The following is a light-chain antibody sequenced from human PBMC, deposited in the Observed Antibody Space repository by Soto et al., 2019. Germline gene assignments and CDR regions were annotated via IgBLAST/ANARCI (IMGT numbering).Light chain of an antibody. CDR3: QQYYSAPPYT. V-gene: IGKV4-1*01. Sequence: IVMTQSPDSLAVSLGERATINCKSSQSVLYSSDNKNYFAWYQQKPGQPPKLLFSWASTRESGVPDRFSGSGSGTDFTLTISSLQAEDVAVYYCQQYYSAPPYTFGQGTKLEIK. J-gene: IGKJ2*01. CDR2: WAS. CDR1: QSVLYSSDNKNY.